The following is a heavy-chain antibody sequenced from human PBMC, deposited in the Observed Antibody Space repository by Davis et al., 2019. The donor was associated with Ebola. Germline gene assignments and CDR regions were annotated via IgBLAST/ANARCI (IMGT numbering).Heavy chain of an antibody. CDR3: ARSRDDFVWGSYRSAREDTYYFDY. J-gene: IGHJ4*02. CDR2: LNHHGST. Sequence: SETLSLTCAVYGGSFSGYYWTWIRQPPGKGLEWIGELNHHGSTNYNPSLKSRVTLSKDTSKNQFSLKLNSVTAADTSMYYCARSRDDFVWGSYRSAREDTYYFDYWSQGSPVTVSS. V-gene: IGHV4-34*01. D-gene: IGHD3-16*02. CDR1: GGSFSGYY.